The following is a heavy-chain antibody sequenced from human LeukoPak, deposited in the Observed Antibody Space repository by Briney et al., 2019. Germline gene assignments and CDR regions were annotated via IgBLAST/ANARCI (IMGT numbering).Heavy chain of an antibody. CDR3: ALTLYVYDAFDI. J-gene: IGHJ3*02. V-gene: IGHV4-39*07. D-gene: IGHD2-8*01. CDR2: IYYSGST. Sequence: SETLSLTCTVSGGSISSSSYYWGWIRQPPGKGPEWIGSIYYSGSTYYNPSLKSRVTISVDTSKNQFSLKLSSVTAADTAVYYCALTLYVYDAFDIWGQGTMVTVSS. CDR1: GGSISSSSYY.